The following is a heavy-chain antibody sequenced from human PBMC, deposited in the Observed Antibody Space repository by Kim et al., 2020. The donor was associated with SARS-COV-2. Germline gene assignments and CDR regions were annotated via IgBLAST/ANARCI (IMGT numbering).Heavy chain of an antibody. J-gene: IGHJ5*02. Sequence: GGSLRLSCAASGFTFSDAWLTWVRQAPGKGLEWVGRIKSKTDGGTTDYAAPVKGRFTISRDDSKNTLSLQMNSLKTEDTAVYYCTADRENLQCWFGELCSSYGRLKFDPWGQGTLVTVSS. CDR2: IKSKTDGGTT. D-gene: IGHD3-10*01. CDR1: GFTFSDAW. V-gene: IGHV3-15*01. CDR3: TADRENLQCWFGELCSSYGRLKFDP.